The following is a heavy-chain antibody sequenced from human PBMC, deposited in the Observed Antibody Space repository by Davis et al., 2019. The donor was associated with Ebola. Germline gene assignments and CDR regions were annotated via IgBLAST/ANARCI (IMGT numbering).Heavy chain of an antibody. CDR1: GFTFSVYY. J-gene: IGHJ6*04. CDR3: AKGSVTIFGVAPDYYGMDV. Sequence: GESLKISCAASGFTFSVYYMSWIRQAPGKGPEWVSSISSSASYKNYADSVKGRFTISRDNSKNTLYLQMNSLRAEDTAVYYCAKGSVTIFGVAPDYYGMDVWGKGTTVTVSS. V-gene: IGHV3-11*06. D-gene: IGHD3-3*01. CDR2: ISSSASYK.